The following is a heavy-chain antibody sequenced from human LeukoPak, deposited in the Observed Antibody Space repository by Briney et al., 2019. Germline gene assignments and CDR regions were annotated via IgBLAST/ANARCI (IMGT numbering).Heavy chain of an antibody. CDR2: IRYDGSNK. D-gene: IGHD6-19*01. V-gene: IGHV3-30*02. J-gene: IGHJ3*02. Sequence: GGSLRLSCAASAFTFSSYGMHWVRQAPGKGLEWVAFIRYDGSNKYYADSVKGRFTISRDNSKNTLSLQMNSQRAEDTAVYYCAKDTQQWLSDAFDIWGQGTMVTVSS. CDR3: AKDTQQWLSDAFDI. CDR1: AFTFSSYG.